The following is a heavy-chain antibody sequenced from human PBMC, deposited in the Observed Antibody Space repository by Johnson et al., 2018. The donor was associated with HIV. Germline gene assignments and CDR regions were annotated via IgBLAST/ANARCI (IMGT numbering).Heavy chain of an antibody. CDR2: IKQDGSEK. D-gene: IGHD3-22*01. CDR1: GFSFSNYW. V-gene: IGHV3-7*05. Sequence: VQLVESGGGLVQPGGSLRLSCAASGFSFSNYWMSWVRQAPGKGLEWVANIKQDGSEKYYVDSLKGRFTISRDNDKSSLFLQMNSLRTEDTAVYYCARDAERSSDYPPDAFDIWGQGTMVTVSS. J-gene: IGHJ3*02. CDR3: ARDAERSSDYPPDAFDI.